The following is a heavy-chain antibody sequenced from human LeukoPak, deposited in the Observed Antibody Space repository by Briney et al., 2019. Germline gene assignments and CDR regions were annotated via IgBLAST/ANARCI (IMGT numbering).Heavy chain of an antibody. CDR3: ANVGSWYGN. V-gene: IGHV3-23*01. CDR1: GFTFSSYA. J-gene: IGHJ4*02. CDR2: ISGSGGST. Sequence: GGSLRLSCAASGFTFSSYATSWVRQAPGKGLEWVSAISGSGGSTNYADSVKGRFTISRDNSKNTLYLQMNSLRAEDTAVYYCANVGSWYGNWGQGTLVTVSS. D-gene: IGHD6-13*01.